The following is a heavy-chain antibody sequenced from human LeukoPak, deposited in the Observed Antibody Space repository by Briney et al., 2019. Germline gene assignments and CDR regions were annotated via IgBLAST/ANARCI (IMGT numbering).Heavy chain of an antibody. Sequence: PSETLSLTCTVSGDSISSGPYYWGWIRQPPGKGLEWIGSIYYGQTIYYNPSLNSRVTISVLTSKDQFTLQLNSVTAADTAVYYCVRHDGRGGATMGALDSWGQGSLVTVSS. CDR1: GDSISSGPYY. V-gene: IGHV4-39*01. J-gene: IGHJ4*02. D-gene: IGHD5-12*01. CDR3: VRHDGRGGATMGALDS. CDR2: IYYGQTI.